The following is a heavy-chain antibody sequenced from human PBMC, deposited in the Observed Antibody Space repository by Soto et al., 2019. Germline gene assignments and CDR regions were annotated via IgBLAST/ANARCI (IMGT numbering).Heavy chain of an antibody. D-gene: IGHD3-22*01. V-gene: IGHV4-39*01. CDR1: GGSISSSSYY. Sequence: SETLSLTCTVSGGSISSSSYYWGWIRQPPGKGLEWIGSIYYSGSTYYNPSLKSRVTISVDTSKNQFSLKLSSVTAADTAVYYCATTYYYDSSGYLDYWGQGTSVTVSS. J-gene: IGHJ4*02. CDR3: ATTYYYDSSGYLDY. CDR2: IYYSGST.